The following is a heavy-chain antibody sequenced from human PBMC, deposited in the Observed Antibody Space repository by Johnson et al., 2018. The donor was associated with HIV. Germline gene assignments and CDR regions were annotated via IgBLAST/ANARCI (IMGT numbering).Heavy chain of an antibody. Sequence: QVQLVESGGGVVQPGRSLRLSCAASGFTFRSYGMHWVRQAPGKGLEWVAVMYSGGSTYYADCVKGRFTISRDNSKNTLYLQMNSLRAEDTAVYYCARELRGLGAFDIWGQGTMVTVSS. CDR1: GFTFRSYG. J-gene: IGHJ3*02. D-gene: IGHD4-23*01. CDR2: MYSGGST. CDR3: ARELRGLGAFDI. V-gene: IGHV3-NL1*01.